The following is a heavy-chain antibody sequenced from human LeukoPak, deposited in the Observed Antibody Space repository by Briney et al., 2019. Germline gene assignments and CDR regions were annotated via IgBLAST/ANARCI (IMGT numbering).Heavy chain of an antibody. CDR3: ARDLGEDTAMIFFDF. Sequence: ASVKVSCKASGYTFTSFGISWVRQAPGQGLEWMGWSSAYNGNTKYAQNVQGRVTMTADTSTDTAYMELRSLRSDDTAVYYCARDLGEDTAMIFFDFWGQGTLVTVSS. D-gene: IGHD5-18*01. CDR1: GYTFTSFG. V-gene: IGHV1-18*01. CDR2: SSAYNGNT. J-gene: IGHJ4*02.